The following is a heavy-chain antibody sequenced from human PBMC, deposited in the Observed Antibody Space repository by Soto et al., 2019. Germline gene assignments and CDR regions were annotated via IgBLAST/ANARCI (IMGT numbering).Heavy chain of an antibody. V-gene: IGHV4-39*01. J-gene: IGHJ3*02. CDR3: ARQGSGSDNAFDI. CDR2: IYYSGST. D-gene: IGHD1-26*01. CDR1: GGSISSSSYY. Sequence: QLQLQESGPGLVKPSETLSLTCTVSGGSISSSSYYWGWIRQPPGKGLEWIGTIYYSGSTYYNPSLKSRVTISVDTSKNQLSLKLSSVTAADTAVYYCARQGSGSDNAFDIWGQGTVVTVSS.